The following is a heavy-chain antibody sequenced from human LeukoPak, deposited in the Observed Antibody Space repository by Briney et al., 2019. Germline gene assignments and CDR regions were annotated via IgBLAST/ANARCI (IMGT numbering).Heavy chain of an antibody. J-gene: IGHJ6*02. Sequence: ASVKVSCKASGYTFTSYYMHWVRQAPGQGLEWMGITNPSGGSTSYAQKFQGRVTMTRDTSTSTVYMELSSLRSEDTAVYYCARDSPSYSGSYYYGMDVWGQGTTVTVSS. CDR1: GYTFTSYY. D-gene: IGHD1-26*01. V-gene: IGHV1-46*01. CDR2: TNPSGGST. CDR3: ARDSPSYSGSYYYGMDV.